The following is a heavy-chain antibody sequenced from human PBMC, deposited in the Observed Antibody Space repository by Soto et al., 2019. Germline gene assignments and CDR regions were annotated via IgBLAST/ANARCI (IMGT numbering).Heavy chain of an antibody. D-gene: IGHD6-13*01. CDR3: ARPIAAAGYDYYYYYGMDV. J-gene: IGHJ6*02. Sequence: ASVKVSCKASGGTFSSYAISWVRQAPGQGLEWMGGIIPIFGTANYAQKFQGRVTITADESTSTAYMELSSLRSEDTAVYYCARPIAAAGYDYYYYYGMDVWGQGTTVTVSS. CDR2: IIPIFGTA. CDR1: GGTFSSYA. V-gene: IGHV1-69*13.